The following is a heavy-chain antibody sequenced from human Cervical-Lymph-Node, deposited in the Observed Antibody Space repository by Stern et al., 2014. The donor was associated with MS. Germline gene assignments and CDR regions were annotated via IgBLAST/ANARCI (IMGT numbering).Heavy chain of an antibody. J-gene: IGHJ4*02. V-gene: IGHV5-51*01. CDR1: GYTFSNSW. CDR3: ARGSAGAGAFFDY. CDR2: IYPGDPDT. Sequence: EVQLVQSGAEVKKPGESLKISCKGSGYTFSNSWIGWVRQMPGRGLEWMGIIYPGDPDTRYSPSFQGQITISADKSISTAYLQWNSLKASDTAIFYCARGSAGAGAFFDYWGQGTLVTVSS. D-gene: IGHD2-8*02.